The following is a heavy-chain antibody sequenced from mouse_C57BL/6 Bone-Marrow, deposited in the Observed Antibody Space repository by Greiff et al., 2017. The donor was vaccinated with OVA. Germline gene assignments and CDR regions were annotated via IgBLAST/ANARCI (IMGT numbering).Heavy chain of an antibody. J-gene: IGHJ4*01. V-gene: IGHV10-3*01. CDR1: GFTFNTYA. D-gene: IGHD1-1*01. CDR3: VAYYYGSSSPYAMDY. CDR2: IRCKSSNYAT. Sequence: EVQGVESGGGLVQPKGSLKLSCAASGFTFNTYAMHWVRQAPGKGLEWVARIRCKSSNYATYSADSVKDRFTISIDDSQSMLYLQMNSLKTEDTAMYYCVAYYYGSSSPYAMDYGGQGTSVTVSA.